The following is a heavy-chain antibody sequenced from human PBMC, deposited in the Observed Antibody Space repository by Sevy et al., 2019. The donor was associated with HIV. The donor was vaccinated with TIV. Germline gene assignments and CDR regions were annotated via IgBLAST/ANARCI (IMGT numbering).Heavy chain of an antibody. V-gene: IGHV3-23*01. D-gene: IGHD6-13*01. J-gene: IGHJ5*02. CDR1: GYSFSSYA. CDR3: ARASPRIAAAASAFYDT. CDR2: INGRGGST. Sequence: GGSLRPSCVVSGYSFSSYAISWVRQAPGKGLEWVSTINGRGGSTYYADSVKGRFTISRDNPKNTRLLQMINRRVDDTAIYYCARASPRIAAAASAFYDTWGQGTLVTVSS.